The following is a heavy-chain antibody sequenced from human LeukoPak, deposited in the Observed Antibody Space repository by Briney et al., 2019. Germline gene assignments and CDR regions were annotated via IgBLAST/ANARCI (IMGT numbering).Heavy chain of an antibody. V-gene: IGHV4-34*01. CDR2: INHSGST. CDR3: ARVRRWHKWLRLTYGMDV. D-gene: IGHD5-12*01. J-gene: IGHJ6*02. Sequence: SETLSLTCAVYGGSFSGYYWSWIRQPPGKGLEWIGEINHSGSTNYNPSLKSRVTISVDTSKNQFSLKLSSVTAADTAVYYCARVRRWHKWLRLTYGMDVWGQGTTVTVSS. CDR1: GGSFSGYY.